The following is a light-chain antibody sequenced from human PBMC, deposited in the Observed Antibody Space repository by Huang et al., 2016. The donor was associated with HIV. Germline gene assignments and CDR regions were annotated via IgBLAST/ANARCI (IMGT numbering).Light chain of an antibody. Sequence: IVLPQFPATLSLSPGERATLSCRASQSVSSYLAWYQQKPGQAPRLLIDDASNRATGIPARFSGSGSGTDFTLTISSLEPEDFAVYYCQQRSNWAFGQGTRLEIK. V-gene: IGKV3-11*01. CDR2: DAS. CDR3: QQRSNWA. J-gene: IGKJ5*01. CDR1: QSVSSY.